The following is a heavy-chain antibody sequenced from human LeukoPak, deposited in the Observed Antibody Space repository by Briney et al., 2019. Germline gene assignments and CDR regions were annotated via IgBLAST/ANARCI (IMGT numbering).Heavy chain of an antibody. CDR2: ISCGGRT. J-gene: IGHJ5*02. Sequence: SETLSLTCTVSSASISNLYWRWLRQSPGKGLVGIGDISCGGRTNYNPYLKSRVTMSVDTSTTQFSLKLRSLTAADTAVYYCARLHCSSPSGHRNWFDPWGQGTLVTVSS. CDR3: ARLHCSSPSGHRNWFDP. CDR1: SASISNLY. V-gene: IGHV4-59*13. D-gene: IGHD2-2*01.